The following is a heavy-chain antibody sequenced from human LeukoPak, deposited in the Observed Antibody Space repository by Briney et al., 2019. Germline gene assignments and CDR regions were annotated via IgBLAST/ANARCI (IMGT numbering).Heavy chain of an antibody. D-gene: IGHD2-15*01. CDR3: SRYSSASNDY. CDR1: GFIFDDYA. CDR2: INWNSGSI. V-gene: IGHV3-9*01. J-gene: IGHJ4*02. Sequence: GGSLRLSCLASGFIFDDYAMHWVRLAPGKGLEWVAGINWNSGSIAYADSVEGRFTISRDNAKNSLFLQMNSPRAEDTAFYYCSRYSSASNDYWGQGILVTVSS.